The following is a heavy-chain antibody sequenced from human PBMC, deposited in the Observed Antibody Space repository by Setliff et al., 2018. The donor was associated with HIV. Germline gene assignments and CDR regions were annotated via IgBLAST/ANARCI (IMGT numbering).Heavy chain of an antibody. Sequence: GGSLRLSCAASGFNFNDYGMHWVRQAPGKGLEWVAFIRYDGSNEHYADSVKGRFTISRDNSKNSLYLQMNSLRAEDTAVYYCARNNDVDSVYRPFHIWGQGTMVTVSS. V-gene: IGHV3-33*08. CDR3: ARNNDVDSVYRPFHI. CDR1: GFNFNDYG. D-gene: IGHD1-1*01. J-gene: IGHJ3*02. CDR2: IRYDGSNE.